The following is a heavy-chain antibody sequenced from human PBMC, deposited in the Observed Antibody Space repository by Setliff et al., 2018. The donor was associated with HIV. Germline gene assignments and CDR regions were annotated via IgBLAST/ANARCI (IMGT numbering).Heavy chain of an antibody. J-gene: IGHJ3*01. V-gene: IGHV4-39*01. CDR1: GGSISSSSYY. Sequence: SETLSLTCTVSGGSISSSSYYWGWIRQPPGKGLEWLGPIYYSGSTYYNPSLKSRVTLSVDTSKNQFSLKLSSVTAADTAVYYCARHDSRGPRSAFDLWGRGTMVTVSS. CDR3: ARHDSRGPRSAFDL. D-gene: IGHD2-21*01. CDR2: IYYSGST.